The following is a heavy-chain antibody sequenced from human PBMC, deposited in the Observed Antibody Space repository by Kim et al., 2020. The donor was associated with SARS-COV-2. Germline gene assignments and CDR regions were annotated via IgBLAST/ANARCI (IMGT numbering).Heavy chain of an antibody. CDR1: GGSFSGYY. CDR2: INHSGST. CDR3: ARGGVGRWVYYYGMDV. D-gene: IGHD3-3*01. Sequence: SETLSLTCAVYGGSFSGYYWSWIRQPPWKGLEWIGEINHSGSTNYNPSLKSRVTISVDTSKNQFSLKLSSVTAADTAVYYCARGGVGRWVYYYGMDVWGQGTTVTVSS. J-gene: IGHJ6*02. V-gene: IGHV4-34*01.